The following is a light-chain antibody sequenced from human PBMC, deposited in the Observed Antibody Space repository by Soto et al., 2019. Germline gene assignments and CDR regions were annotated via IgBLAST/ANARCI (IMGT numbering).Light chain of an antibody. CDR3: SSYTTSSTQV. CDR2: EVR. CDR1: SSDVGGYNS. Sequence: QSALTQPASVSGSTGQSITISCTGTSSDVGGYNSVSWYLQHPGKAPKVLIYEVRNRPSGISNRFSGSKSGNTASLTISGLQADDEGDYYCSSYTTSSTQVFGGGTKVTVL. J-gene: IGLJ3*02. V-gene: IGLV2-14*01.